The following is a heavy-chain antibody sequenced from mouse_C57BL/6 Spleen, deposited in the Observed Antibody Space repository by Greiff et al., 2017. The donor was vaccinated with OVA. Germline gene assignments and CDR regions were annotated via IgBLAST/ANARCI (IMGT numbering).Heavy chain of an antibody. J-gene: IGHJ2*01. CDR1: GYTFTDYE. CDR3: TRRGAGYGKGY. V-gene: IGHV1-15*01. Sequence: QVQLQQSGAELVRPGASVTLSCKASGYTFTDYEMHWVKQTPVHGLEWIGAIDPETGGTAYNQKFKGKAILTADKSSSTAYMGLRSLTSEDSAVYYCTRRGAGYGKGYWGQGTTLTVSS. CDR2: IDPETGGT. D-gene: IGHD2-1*01.